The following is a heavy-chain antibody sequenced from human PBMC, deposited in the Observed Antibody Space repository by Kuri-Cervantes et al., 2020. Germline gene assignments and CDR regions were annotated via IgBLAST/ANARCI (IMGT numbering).Heavy chain of an antibody. D-gene: IGHD3-22*01. CDR3: AKYYYDSSGWWLDAFDI. V-gene: IGHV4-59*01. CDR1: GGSISRYY. Sequence: AGSLRLACTVAGGSISRYYWSWIRQPAGKVLEWIGYIYYSGTTNYNPSLKSRVTIPVDTSKNQFSLKLSSVTAADTAVYYGAKYYYDSSGWWLDAFDIWGQGTMVTVSS. J-gene: IGHJ3*02. CDR2: IYYSGTT.